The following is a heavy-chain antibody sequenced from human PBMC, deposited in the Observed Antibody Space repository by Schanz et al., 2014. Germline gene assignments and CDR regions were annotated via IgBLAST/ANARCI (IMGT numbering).Heavy chain of an antibody. Sequence: EVQLVESGGGLVQPGGSLRLSCTASGFTFSSYAMSWVRQAPGKGLEWVSAISGSGGSTYYADSVKGRFTISRDNSKNTLYLPVNSLRAEDTGVNYCAKGRFGELSAFDIWGQGTMVTVSS. J-gene: IGHJ3*02. V-gene: IGHV3-23*04. CDR3: AKGRFGELSAFDI. CDR1: GFTFSSYA. CDR2: ISGSGGST. D-gene: IGHD3-10*01.